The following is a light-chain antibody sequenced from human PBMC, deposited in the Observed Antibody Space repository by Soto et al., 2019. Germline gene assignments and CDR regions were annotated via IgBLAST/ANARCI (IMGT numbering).Light chain of an antibody. CDR3: QQYANWPRT. Sequence: EIVMTQSPATLSLSPGERATLSCRASQSLTTDLAWYQQKPGQPPRLLIYGASTRATGFPARFSGSGSGTEFTLTISSLQSEDFAFYYCQQYANWPRTFGQGTKVEIK. J-gene: IGKJ1*01. V-gene: IGKV3-15*01. CDR1: QSLTTD. CDR2: GAS.